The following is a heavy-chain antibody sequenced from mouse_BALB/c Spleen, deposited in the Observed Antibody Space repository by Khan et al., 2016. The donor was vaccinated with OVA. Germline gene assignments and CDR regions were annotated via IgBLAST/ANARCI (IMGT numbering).Heavy chain of an antibody. CDR2: ISYSGAT. D-gene: IGHD1-1*01. J-gene: IGHJ4*01. CDR3: ARQNDYGYALDD. V-gene: IGHV3-2*02. CDR1: GYSITSNYA. Sequence: VQLKQSGPSLVKPSQSLSLTCTVTGYSITSNYAWSWIRQFPGSKLEWMGYISYSGATNYNPSLKSRISVTRDTSENQFFLQLNSVTTEDTATYFCARQNDYGYALDDWGQGTSVTVAS.